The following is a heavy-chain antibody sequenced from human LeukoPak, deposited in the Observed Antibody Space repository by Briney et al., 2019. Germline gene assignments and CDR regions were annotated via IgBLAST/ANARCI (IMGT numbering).Heavy chain of an antibody. V-gene: IGHV4-38-2*02. D-gene: IGHD6-13*01. CDR3: ARVGSWYEVYYYYMDV. Sequence: KASETLSLTCTVSGYSISSGYYWGWIRQPPGKGLEWIGSIFHSGNTYYNPSLKSRVTISVDTSKNQFSLKLSSVTAADTAVYYCARVGSWYEVYYYYMDVWGKGTTVTVSS. CDR2: IFHSGNT. J-gene: IGHJ6*03. CDR1: GYSISSGYY.